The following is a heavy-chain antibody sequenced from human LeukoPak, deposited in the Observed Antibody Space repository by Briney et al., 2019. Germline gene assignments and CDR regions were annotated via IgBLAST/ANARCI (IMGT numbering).Heavy chain of an antibody. CDR3: ARGYCSSTGCPVYYYCGMDV. CDR2: IYNSEST. Sequence: PSETLSLTCTVSGVSISIYYWSWIRQPPGKGLEWIGYIYNSESTYYNPSLKSRVTISVDTSKNQFSLKLSSVTAADTAVYYCARGYCSSTGCPVYYYCGMDVWGQGTTVTVSS. CDR1: GVSISIYY. D-gene: IGHD2-2*01. V-gene: IGHV4-59*01. J-gene: IGHJ6*02.